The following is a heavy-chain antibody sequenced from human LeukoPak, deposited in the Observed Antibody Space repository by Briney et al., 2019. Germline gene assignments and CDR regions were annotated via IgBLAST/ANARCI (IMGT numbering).Heavy chain of an antibody. Sequence: GGSLRLSCAASGFTFSSYEMNWVRQAPGTGLEWVSYISSSGSTIYYADSVQGRFTISRDNAKNSLYLQMNSLRAEDTAVYYCAELGITMIGGVWGKGTTVTISS. CDR2: ISSSGSTI. J-gene: IGHJ6*04. CDR1: GFTFSSYE. D-gene: IGHD3-10*02. CDR3: AELGITMIGGV. V-gene: IGHV3-48*03.